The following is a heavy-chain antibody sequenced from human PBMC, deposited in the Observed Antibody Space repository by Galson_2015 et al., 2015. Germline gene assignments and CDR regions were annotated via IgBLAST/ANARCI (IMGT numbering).Heavy chain of an antibody. CDR1: GFTFSSYG. V-gene: IGHV3-30*18. D-gene: IGHD3-22*01. CDR2: ISYDGSNK. CDR3: AKLWDTMIVVVQNWYFDL. J-gene: IGHJ2*01. Sequence: SLRLSCAASGFTFSSYGMHWVRQAPGKGLEWVAVISYDGSNKYYADSVKGRFTISRDNSKNTLYLQMNSLRAEDTAVYYCAKLWDTMIVVVQNWYFDLWGRGTLVTVSS.